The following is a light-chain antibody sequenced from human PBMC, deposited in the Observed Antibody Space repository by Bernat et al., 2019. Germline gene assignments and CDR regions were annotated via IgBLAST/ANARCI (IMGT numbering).Light chain of an antibody. CDR1: NIGNKG. CDR3: QVWDVASDQLV. CDR2: DDY. V-gene: IGLV3-21*03. Sequence: SYVLTQPPSVSVAPGKTASMTCEGNNIGNKGVHWYQLKPGQAPVLVVFDDYDRPSGIPERFSGSNSGNTATLTISRVEAGDEADYYCQVWDVASDQLVFGGGTKLTVL. J-gene: IGLJ3*02.